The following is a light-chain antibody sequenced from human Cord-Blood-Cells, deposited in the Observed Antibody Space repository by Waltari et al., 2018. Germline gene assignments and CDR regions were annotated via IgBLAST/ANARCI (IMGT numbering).Light chain of an antibody. CDR2: GAS. CDR3: QQYGSSPYT. J-gene: IGKJ2*01. V-gene: IGKV3-20*01. Sequence: ATLSCRASQSVSSSYLAWYQQKPGQAPRLLIYGASSRATGIPDRFSGSGSGTDFTLTISRLEPEDFAVYYCQQYGSSPYTFGQGTKLEIK. CDR1: QSVSSSY.